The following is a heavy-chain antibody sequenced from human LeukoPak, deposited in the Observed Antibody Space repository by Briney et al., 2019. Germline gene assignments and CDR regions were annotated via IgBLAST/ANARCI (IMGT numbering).Heavy chain of an antibody. Sequence: ASVKVSCKVSGYTLTELSMHWVRQAPGKGLEWMGSFDPEDGETIYAQKFQGRVTMTEDTSTDTAYMKLSSLRSEDTAVYYCATGLIAAASTGYYYYGMDVWGKGTTVTVSS. CDR3: ATGLIAAASTGYYYYGMDV. V-gene: IGHV1-24*01. J-gene: IGHJ6*04. D-gene: IGHD6-13*01. CDR1: GYTLTELS. CDR2: FDPEDGET.